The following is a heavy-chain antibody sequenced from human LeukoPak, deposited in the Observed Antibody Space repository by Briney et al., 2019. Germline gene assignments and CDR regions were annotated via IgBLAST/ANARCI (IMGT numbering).Heavy chain of an antibody. CDR3: ARGVIQLWTRYFDY. CDR2: IYYSGST. Sequence: TSETLSLTCTVPGGSISSYYWSWIRQPPGKGLEWIGYIYYSGSTNYNPSLKSRVTISVDTSKNQFSLKLSSVTAADTAVYYCARGVIQLWTRYFDYWGQGTLVTVSS. CDR1: GGSISSYY. D-gene: IGHD5-18*01. V-gene: IGHV4-59*01. J-gene: IGHJ4*02.